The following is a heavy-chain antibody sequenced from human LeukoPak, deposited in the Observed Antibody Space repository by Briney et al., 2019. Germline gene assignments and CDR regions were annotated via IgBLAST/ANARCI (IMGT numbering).Heavy chain of an antibody. CDR2: IYYSGST. CDR3: ARLVPATHLYYYGMDV. J-gene: IGHJ6*02. V-gene: IGHV4-59*05. Sequence: SETLSLTCTVSGDSISSYYWSWIRQPPGKGLEWIGRIYYSGSTYYNPSLKSRVTISVDTSKNLFSLKLSSVTAADTAVYYCARLVPATHLYYYGMDVWGQGTTVTVSS. D-gene: IGHD2-2*01. CDR1: GDSISSYY.